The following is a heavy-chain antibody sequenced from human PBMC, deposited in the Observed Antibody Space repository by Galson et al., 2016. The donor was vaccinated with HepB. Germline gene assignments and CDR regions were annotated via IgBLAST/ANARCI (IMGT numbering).Heavy chain of an antibody. CDR3: GRWVGGVDV. CDR2: LWYDGSNE. CDR1: GFSFDRHG. V-gene: IGHV3-33*03. J-gene: IGHJ6*02. Sequence: SLRLSCAASGFSFDRHGMHWVRQAPGKGLEWVAGLWYDGSNENYEESVKGRFTISRDNAKNTVYLQMNSLRGDDTAVYYWGRWVGGVDVWGQGTTVTVSS. D-gene: IGHD1-26*01.